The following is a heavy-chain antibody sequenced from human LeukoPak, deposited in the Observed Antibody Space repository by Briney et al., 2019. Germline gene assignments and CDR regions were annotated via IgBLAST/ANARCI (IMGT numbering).Heavy chain of an antibody. CDR2: ISSSGSII. J-gene: IGHJ4*02. Sequence: GGSLRLSCAASGFTFSSNEMNWVRQAPGKGLEWVSYISSSGSIIHYADSLKGRFTISRDNAKNSLYLQMNSLRAEDTAVYYCARVIYSGWEGELSDWGQGTLVTVAS. CDR3: ARVIYSGWEGELSD. CDR1: GFTFSSNE. D-gene: IGHD6-19*01. V-gene: IGHV3-48*03.